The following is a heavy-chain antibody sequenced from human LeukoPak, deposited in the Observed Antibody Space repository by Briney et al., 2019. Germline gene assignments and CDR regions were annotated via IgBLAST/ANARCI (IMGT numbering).Heavy chain of an antibody. CDR2: INPSGGST. CDR1: GYTFTSYY. V-gene: IGHV1-46*01. J-gene: IGHJ4*02. Sequence: ASAKVSCKASGYTFTSYYMHWVRQAPGQGLEWMGIINPSGGSTSYAQKFQGRVTMTRDTSTSTVYMELSSLRAEDTAVYYCARDMKDCSSTSCYRLEPFDYWGQGTLVTVSS. D-gene: IGHD2-2*01. CDR3: ARDMKDCSSTSCYRLEPFDY.